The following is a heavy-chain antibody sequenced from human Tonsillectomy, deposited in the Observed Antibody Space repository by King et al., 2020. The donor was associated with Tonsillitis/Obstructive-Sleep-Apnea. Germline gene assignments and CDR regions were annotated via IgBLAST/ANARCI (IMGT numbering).Heavy chain of an antibody. CDR1: GGSFSGYY. V-gene: IGHV4-34*01. Sequence: VQLQQWGAGLLKPSETLSLTCAVYGGSFSGYYWSWLRQPPGKGLEWIGEINHSGSTNYNPSLKSRVTISVDTSKNQFSLKLSSVTAADTAVYYCARGIPADYDFWSGDYWGQGTLVTVSS. D-gene: IGHD3-3*01. CDR2: INHSGST. J-gene: IGHJ4*02. CDR3: ARGIPADYDFWSGDY.